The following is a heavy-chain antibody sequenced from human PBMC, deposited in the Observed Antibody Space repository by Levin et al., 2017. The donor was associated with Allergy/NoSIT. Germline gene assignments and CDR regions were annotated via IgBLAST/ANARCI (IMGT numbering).Heavy chain of an antibody. CDR2: ISGSGGST. J-gene: IGHJ4*02. CDR3: AKGNTLVVVAATSDY. D-gene: IGHD2-15*01. V-gene: IGHV3-23*01. Sequence: GESLKISCAASGFTFSSYAMSWVRQAPGKGLEWVSAISGSGGSTYYADSVKGRFTISRDNSKNTLYLQMNSLRAEDTAVYYCAKGNTLVVVAATSDYWGQGTLVTVSS. CDR1: GFTFSSYA.